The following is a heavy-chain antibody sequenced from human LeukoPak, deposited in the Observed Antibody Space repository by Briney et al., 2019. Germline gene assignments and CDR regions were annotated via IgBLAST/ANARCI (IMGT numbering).Heavy chain of an antibody. CDR1: GGSISSSNW. J-gene: IGHJ4*02. CDR3: ARADSSGYYYIIWDY. V-gene: IGHV3-66*01. D-gene: IGHD3-22*01. CDR2: IYSGGST. Sequence: GTLSLTCAVSGGSISSSNWWSWVRQPPGKGLEWVSVIYSGGSTYYADSVKGRFTISRDNSKNTLYLQMNSLRAEDTAVYYCARADSSGYYYIIWDYWGQGTLVTVSS.